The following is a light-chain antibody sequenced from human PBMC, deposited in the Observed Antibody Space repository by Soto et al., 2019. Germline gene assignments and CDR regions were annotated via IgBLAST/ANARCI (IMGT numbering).Light chain of an antibody. CDR2: DAS. Sequence: EIVLTQSPGTLSLSPGERATLSCRASQTIDKNYVAWYQQRPGQAPRLLIYDASNRANGIPDRFSGSGSGTDLPLTICRLGPDDFAVYYFQQCSYSPRTFGQGTRVEIQ. CDR3: QQCSYSPRT. CDR1: QTIDKNY. V-gene: IGKV3-20*01. J-gene: IGKJ2*01.